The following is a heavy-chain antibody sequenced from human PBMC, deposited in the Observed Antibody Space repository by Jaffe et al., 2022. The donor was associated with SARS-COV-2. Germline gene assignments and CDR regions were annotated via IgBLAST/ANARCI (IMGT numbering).Heavy chain of an antibody. J-gene: IGHJ5*02. D-gene: IGHD2-15*01. CDR1: GGSFSGYY. CDR3: ARTRVVAATLRSNWFDP. CDR2: INHSGST. V-gene: IGHV4-34*01. Sequence: QVQLQQWGAGLLKPSETLSLTCAVYGGSFSGYYWSWIRQPPGKGLEWIGEINHSGSTNYNPSLKSRVTISVDTSKNQFSLKLSSVTAADTAVYYCARTRVVAATLRSNWFDPWGQGTLVTVSS.